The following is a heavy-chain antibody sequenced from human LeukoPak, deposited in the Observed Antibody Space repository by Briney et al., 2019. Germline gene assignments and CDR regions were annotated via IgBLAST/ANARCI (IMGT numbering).Heavy chain of an antibody. CDR2: ISGSGGST. V-gene: IGHV3-23*01. CDR3: AKSSYYDASGYYREYYFDS. Sequence: GGSLRLSCVASGFTVSNKYMSWVRQAPGKGLEWVSSISGSGGSTHYVDSVKGRFTISRDKTKNTLYLQMNSLRAEDTAVYYCAKSSYYDASGYYREYYFDSWGQGTLVTVSS. J-gene: IGHJ4*02. CDR1: GFTVSNKY. D-gene: IGHD3-22*01.